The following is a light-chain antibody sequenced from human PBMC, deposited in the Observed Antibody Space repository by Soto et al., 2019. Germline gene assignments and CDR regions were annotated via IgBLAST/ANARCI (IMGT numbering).Light chain of an antibody. V-gene: IGKV1-33*01. CDR2: DAS. CDR1: QDITNY. J-gene: IGKJ4*01. CDR3: QHYDNLRLS. Sequence: DIQMTQSPSSLSASVGDRVTITCQASQDITNYLNWYQQKPGKAPKLLIYDASNLQTGVPSRFSGSGSGTDFTFTISSLQPKDIATYFCQHYDNLRLSFGGGTKVEI.